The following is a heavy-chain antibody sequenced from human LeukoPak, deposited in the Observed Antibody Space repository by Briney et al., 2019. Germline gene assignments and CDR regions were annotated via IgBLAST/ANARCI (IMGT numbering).Heavy chain of an antibody. V-gene: IGHV3-72*01. D-gene: IGHD6-19*01. CDR2: SRNKGNSYTT. CDR3: TRVHSSGWYGPDY. Sequence: GGSLRLSCAASGFTFSDHYMDWVRQAPGKGLEWVGRSRNKGNSYTTEHAASVKGRFTISREESKNSLYLQMNSLKTEDTAVYYCTRVHSSGWYGPDYWGQGTLVTVSS. CDR1: GFTFSDHY. J-gene: IGHJ4*02.